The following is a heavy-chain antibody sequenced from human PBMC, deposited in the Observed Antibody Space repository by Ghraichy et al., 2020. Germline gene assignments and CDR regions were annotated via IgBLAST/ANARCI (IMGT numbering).Heavy chain of an antibody. J-gene: IGHJ6*02. CDR3: ARGSAYCSSTSCYTYYYYGMDV. CDR2: IIPIFGTA. CDR1: GGTFSSYA. Sequence: SVKVSCKASGGTFSSYAISWVRQAPGQGLEWMGGIIPIFGTANYAQKFQGRVTITADESTSTAYMELSSLRSEDTAVYYCARGSAYCSSTSCYTYYYYGMDVWGQGTTVTVSS. D-gene: IGHD2-2*02. V-gene: IGHV1-69*13.